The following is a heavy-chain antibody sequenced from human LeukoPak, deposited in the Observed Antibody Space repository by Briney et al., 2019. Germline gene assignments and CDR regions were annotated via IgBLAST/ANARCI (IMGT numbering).Heavy chain of an antibody. Sequence: SETLSLTCTVSGGSVISGSYHWSWIRQPPGKGLEWIGYIYYSGNTNYNSSLKSRITISVDTSKNQFSLKLSSVTAADTAVYYCARDPGGSTKFDFWGQGTLVTVSS. J-gene: IGHJ4*02. V-gene: IGHV4-61*01. D-gene: IGHD3-10*01. CDR2: IYYSGNT. CDR3: ARDPGGSTKFDF. CDR1: GGSVISGSYH.